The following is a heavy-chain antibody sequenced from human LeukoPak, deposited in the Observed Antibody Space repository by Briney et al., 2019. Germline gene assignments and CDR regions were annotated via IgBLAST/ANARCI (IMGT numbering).Heavy chain of an antibody. D-gene: IGHD3-10*01. J-gene: IGHJ6*02. CDR1: GYHFPTYW. V-gene: IGHV5-51*01. CDR3: ARSLPGTMLRGYGMDV. CDR2: IFPGDSDT. Sequence: GGALQISFQGSGYHFPTYWIGWGRPMPGKGLELMGVIFPGDSDTRYSPSFQAQVTISADKSISTDYLQWSSLKDSDTAIYYCARSLPGTMLRGYGMDVWGRGTTVTVSS.